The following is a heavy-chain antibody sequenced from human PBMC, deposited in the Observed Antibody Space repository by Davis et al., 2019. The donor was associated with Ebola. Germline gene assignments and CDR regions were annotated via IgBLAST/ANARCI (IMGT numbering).Heavy chain of an antibody. Sequence: GGSLRLSCTDSVITFSSYAMTWVRQAPGKGLEWVSAISGSGGSIYYADSVKGRFTISRDNSKKTLYLQMNSLRAEDTAVYYCAKSGLSFGVVKYHYGMDVWGKGTTVTVSS. D-gene: IGHD3-3*01. J-gene: IGHJ6*04. V-gene: IGHV3-23*01. CDR3: AKSGLSFGVVKYHYGMDV. CDR2: ISGSGGSI. CDR1: VITFSSYA.